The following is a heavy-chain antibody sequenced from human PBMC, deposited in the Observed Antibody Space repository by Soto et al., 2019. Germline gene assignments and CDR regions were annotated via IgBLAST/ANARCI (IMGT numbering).Heavy chain of an antibody. V-gene: IGHV1-46*01. CDR1: TYTFTTYS. D-gene: IGHD3-10*01. J-gene: IGHJ4*02. CDR2: VDPSGANT. CDR3: ARARGLPYYFDY. Sequence: ASVKVSSKASTYTFTTYSYHWVRQAPVPGLEWMGTVDPSGANTRYAKKFQDRITMTSDTSTGTVYMEVSRLRSEDTAVYYCARARGLPYYFDYWGQGTQVTVSS.